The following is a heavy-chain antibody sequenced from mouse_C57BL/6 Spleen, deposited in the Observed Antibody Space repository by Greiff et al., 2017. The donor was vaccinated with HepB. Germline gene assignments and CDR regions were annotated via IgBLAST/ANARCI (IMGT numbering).Heavy chain of an antibody. V-gene: IGHV1-81*01. CDR3: ARNDGYPFAY. D-gene: IGHD2-3*01. CDR2: IYPRSGNT. Sequence: VQLQQSGAELARPGASVKLSCKASGYTFTSYGISWVKQSTGQGLEWIGEIYPRSGNTYYNEKVKGKATLTADKSSSTAYMELRSLTSEYSAVYFCARNDGYPFAYWGQGTLVTVSA. J-gene: IGHJ3*01. CDR1: GYTFTSYG.